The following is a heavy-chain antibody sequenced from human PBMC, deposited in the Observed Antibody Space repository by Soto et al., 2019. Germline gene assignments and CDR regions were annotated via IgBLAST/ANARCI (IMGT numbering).Heavy chain of an antibody. Sequence: EVQLLESGGGLVQPGGSLRLSCAASGFTFSSYAMSWVRQAPGKGLEWVSGISGSGDSTYYADSVKGRFTISRDNSKNTLYLQMNSLRAEDTAVYYCVKGVPGIAVAATGYFQHWGQGTLVTVSS. CDR2: ISGSGDST. V-gene: IGHV3-23*01. J-gene: IGHJ1*01. CDR1: GFTFSSYA. D-gene: IGHD6-19*01. CDR3: VKGVPGIAVAATGYFQH.